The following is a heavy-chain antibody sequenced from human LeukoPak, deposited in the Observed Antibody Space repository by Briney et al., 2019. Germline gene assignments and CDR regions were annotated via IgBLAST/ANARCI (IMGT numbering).Heavy chain of an antibody. V-gene: IGHV1-8*01. CDR3: ARGGYCSGGSCYPDWNWFDP. Sequence: ASAKVSCKASGYTFTSYDINWVRQATGQGLEWMGWMNPNSGNTGYAQKFQGRVTMTRNTSISTAYMELSSLRSEDTAVYYCARGGYCSGGSCYPDWNWFDPWGQGTLVTVSS. CDR2: MNPNSGNT. CDR1: GYTFTSYD. J-gene: IGHJ5*02. D-gene: IGHD2-15*01.